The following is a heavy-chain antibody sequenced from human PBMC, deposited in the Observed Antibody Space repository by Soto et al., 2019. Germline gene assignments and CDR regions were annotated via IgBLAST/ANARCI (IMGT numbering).Heavy chain of an antibody. J-gene: IGHJ1*01. CDR3: AGQRAIAAAGTRYFQH. V-gene: IGHV4-59*01. CDR2: IYYSGST. Sequence: SETLSLTCTVSGGSISSYYWSWIRQPPGKGLEWIGYIYYSGSTNYNPSLKSRVTISVDTSKNQFSLKLSSVTAADTAVYYCAGQRAIAAAGTRYFQHWGQGTLVTVSS. CDR1: GGSISSYY. D-gene: IGHD6-13*01.